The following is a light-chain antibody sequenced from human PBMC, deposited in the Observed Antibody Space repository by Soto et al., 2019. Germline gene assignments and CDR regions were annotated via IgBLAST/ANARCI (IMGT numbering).Light chain of an antibody. CDR2: GAS. CDR1: QTVTSNY. J-gene: IGKJ2*01. Sequence: EIVLTQSPGTLSLSPGERATLSCRASQTVTSNYLAWYQQKPGQAPRLLIYGASSRATGIPDRFSGSGSGTDVTLTISRLEPEDFAVYYCQQCGSSPHTFGQGTKLEIK. CDR3: QQCGSSPHT. V-gene: IGKV3-20*01.